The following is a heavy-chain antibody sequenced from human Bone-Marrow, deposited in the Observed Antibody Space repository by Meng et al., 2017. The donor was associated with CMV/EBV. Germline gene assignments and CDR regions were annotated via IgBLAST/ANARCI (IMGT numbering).Heavy chain of an antibody. CDR2: IIPIFGTA. V-gene: IGHV1-69*05. D-gene: IGHD1-26*01. CDR1: GGTFSSYA. Sequence: SVKVSCKASGGTFSSYAISWVRQAPGQGLEWMGGIIPIFGTANYAQKFQGRVTITTDESTSTAYMELSSLRSEDTAVYYCARGRVGATRRAFDIWGQGTMVTVS. CDR3: ARGRVGATRRAFDI. J-gene: IGHJ3*02.